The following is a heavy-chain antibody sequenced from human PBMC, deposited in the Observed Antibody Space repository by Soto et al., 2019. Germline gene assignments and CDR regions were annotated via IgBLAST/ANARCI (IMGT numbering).Heavy chain of an antibody. CDR1: GGSISSYY. CDR2: IYYSGST. J-gene: IGHJ6*02. V-gene: IGHV4-59*01. D-gene: IGHD1-7*01. CDR3: ARGGDWNYEGYGMDV. Sequence: PSETLYLTCTVSGGSISSYYWSWIRQPPGKGLEWIGYIYYSGSTNYNPSLKSRVTISVDTSKNQFSLKLSSVTAADTAVYYCARGGDWNYEGYGMDVWGQGTTVTVSS.